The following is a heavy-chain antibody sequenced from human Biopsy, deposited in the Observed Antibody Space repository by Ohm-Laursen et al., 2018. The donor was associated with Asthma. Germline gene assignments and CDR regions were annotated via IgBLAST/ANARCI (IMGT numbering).Heavy chain of an antibody. CDR3: ARGSSSRLSQWELLVSGGKRAHSYYGMDV. CDR1: GAAISRGGYY. CDR2: IYNSGST. J-gene: IGHJ6*02. D-gene: IGHD1-26*01. Sequence: SQTLSLTCSVSGAAISRGGYYWSWIRQHPGRGLEWIGYIYNSGSTDYNPSLMSRVTIWIDLSKNQFSLRLPSVTAADTAVYYCARGSSSRLSQWELLVSGGKRAHSYYGMDVWGQGTTVTVSS. V-gene: IGHV4-31*03.